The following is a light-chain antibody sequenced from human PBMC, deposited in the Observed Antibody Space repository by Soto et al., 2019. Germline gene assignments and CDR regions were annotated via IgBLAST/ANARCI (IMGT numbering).Light chain of an antibody. CDR2: GAS. CDR1: QSVSSN. V-gene: IGKV3-15*01. CDR3: QQYNNWPRWT. Sequence: EIVMTQSPATLSVSPGERATLSCRASQSVSSNFAWYQQKPGQAPRLLIYGASTRATGIPARFSGSGSGTEFTLTISSLQSEDFAVYYCQQYNNWPRWTFGQGAKVEFK. J-gene: IGKJ1*01.